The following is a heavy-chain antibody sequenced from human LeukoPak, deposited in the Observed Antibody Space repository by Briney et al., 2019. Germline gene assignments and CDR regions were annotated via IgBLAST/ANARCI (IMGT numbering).Heavy chain of an antibody. Sequence: TSETLSLTCTVSGGSISSYYWSWIRQPPGKGLEWIGYIYHSGSTNYNPSLKSRVTISVDTSKKQFSLKLSSVTAADTAVYYCARLFGITMIEDWGQGTLVTVSS. D-gene: IGHD3-22*01. CDR1: GGSISSYY. J-gene: IGHJ4*02. V-gene: IGHV4-59*08. CDR3: ARLFGITMIED. CDR2: IYHSGST.